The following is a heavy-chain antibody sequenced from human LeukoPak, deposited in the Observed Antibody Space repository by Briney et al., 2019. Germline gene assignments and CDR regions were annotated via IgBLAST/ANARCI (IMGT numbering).Heavy chain of an antibody. V-gene: IGHV4-34*01. Sequence: PSETLSLTCAVYGGSFSGYYWSWIRQLPGKGLEWIGEINHSGSTNYNPSLKSRVTISVDTSKNQFSLKLSSVTAADTAVYYCAREGTSTIFGVVIGNDAFDIWGQGTMVTVSS. J-gene: IGHJ3*02. CDR2: INHSGST. CDR1: GGSFSGYY. CDR3: AREGTSTIFGVVIGNDAFDI. D-gene: IGHD3-3*01.